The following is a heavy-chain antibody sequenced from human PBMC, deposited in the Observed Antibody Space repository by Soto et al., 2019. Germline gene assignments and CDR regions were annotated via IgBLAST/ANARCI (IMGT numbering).Heavy chain of an antibody. Sequence: EVQLLESGGGLVQPGGSLRLSCVASGFIFSSYSMTWVRQAPGKGLEWVSYISSSGSTVYYADSVKGRFTISRDNTRNSLYLQMNSLRDEDTALYYCVRYCSTTLCNGVATRIFDYWGQGTLVTVSS. D-gene: IGHD5-12*01. CDR3: VRYCSTTLCNGVATRIFDY. V-gene: IGHV3-48*02. J-gene: IGHJ4*02. CDR2: ISSSGSTV. CDR1: GFIFSSYS.